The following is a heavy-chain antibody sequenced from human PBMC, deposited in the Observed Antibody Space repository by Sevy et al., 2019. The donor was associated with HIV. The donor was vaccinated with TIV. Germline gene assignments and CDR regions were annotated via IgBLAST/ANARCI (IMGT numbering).Heavy chain of an antibody. D-gene: IGHD2-2*01. J-gene: IGHJ4*02. V-gene: IGHV3-48*01. CDR2: FSSSSSSI. Sequence: GGSLRLSCAASGFTFSSYSMNWVRQAPRKGLEWVSSFSSSSSSIYYADSVKGRFTISRDNAKNSLYLQMDSLTAEDTAVYYCARGFCVSSSCSGSSRGQGTLVTVSS. CDR3: ARGFCVSSSCSGSS. CDR1: GFTFSSYS.